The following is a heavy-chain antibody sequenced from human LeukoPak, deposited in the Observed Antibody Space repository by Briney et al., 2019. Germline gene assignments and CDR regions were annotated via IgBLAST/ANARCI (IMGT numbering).Heavy chain of an antibody. CDR2: ISGSGGST. CDR1: GFTFSSCA. Sequence: GGSLRLSCAASGFTFSSCAMSWVRQAPEKGLEWVSAISGSGGSTYNADSVKGRFTISRDNSKNTLYLQMNSLRAEDTAVYYCAKGRYGMDVWGQGTTVTVSS. J-gene: IGHJ6*02. V-gene: IGHV3-23*01. CDR3: AKGRYGMDV.